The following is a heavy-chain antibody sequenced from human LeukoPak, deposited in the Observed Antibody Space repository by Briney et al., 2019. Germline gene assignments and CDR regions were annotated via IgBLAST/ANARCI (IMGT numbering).Heavy chain of an antibody. V-gene: IGHV3-53*01. CDR3: TSLTVTSGLDYCDY. CDR1: GFSVSTKY. Sequence: GGSLRLSCAASGFSVSTKYMTWVRQAPGKGLEWISVIYSDGSTFYADSVKGRFTISRANSKNTLYLQMNSLRVDDTAVYYCTSLTVTSGLDYCDYWGQGTLVTVSS. J-gene: IGHJ4*02. CDR2: IYSDGST. D-gene: IGHD4-17*01.